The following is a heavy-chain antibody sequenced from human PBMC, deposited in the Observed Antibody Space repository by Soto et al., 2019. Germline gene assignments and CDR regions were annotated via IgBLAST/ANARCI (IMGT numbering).Heavy chain of an antibody. D-gene: IGHD3-3*01. J-gene: IGHJ6*02. V-gene: IGHV1-58*01. CDR3: AAAPDFWSGFPGMDV. Sequence: QMQLVQSGPEVKKPGTSVKVSCKASGFTSTSSAVQWVRQARGQRLEWIGWIVVGSGNTNYAQKFQERVTITRDMSTSTAYMELSSLRSEDTAVYYCAAAPDFWSGFPGMDVWGQGTTVTVSS. CDR1: GFTSTSSA. CDR2: IVVGSGNT.